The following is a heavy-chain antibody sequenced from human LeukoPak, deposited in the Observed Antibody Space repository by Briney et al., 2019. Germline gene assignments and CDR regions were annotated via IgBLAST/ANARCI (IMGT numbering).Heavy chain of an antibody. CDR1: GGSISSYY. CDR2: IYYSGST. Sequence: SETLSLTCTVSGGSISSYYWSWIRQPPGKGLEWIGYIYYSGSTNYNPSIKSRVTISVDTSKKQFSLKLSSVAAADTAVYYCGSDYYDSSGYGYWGQGTLVTV. V-gene: IGHV4-59*08. J-gene: IGHJ4*02. D-gene: IGHD3-22*01. CDR3: GSDYYDSSGYGY.